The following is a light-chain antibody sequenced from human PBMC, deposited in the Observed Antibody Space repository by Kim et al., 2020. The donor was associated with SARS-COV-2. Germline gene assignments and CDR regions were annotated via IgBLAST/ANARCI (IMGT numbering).Light chain of an antibody. CDR1: RIGSKR. CDR3: QVWETISDRRVVV. J-gene: IGLJ2*01. V-gene: IGLV3-21*03. Sequence: GRTAKITSGGNRIGSKRVHWYQQEPGQDPVLVGCDVHDRPAEIARRFCGSNSGNTATLTISRVEAGDEADYYCQVWETISDRRVVVVGGGTQLTVL. CDR2: DVH.